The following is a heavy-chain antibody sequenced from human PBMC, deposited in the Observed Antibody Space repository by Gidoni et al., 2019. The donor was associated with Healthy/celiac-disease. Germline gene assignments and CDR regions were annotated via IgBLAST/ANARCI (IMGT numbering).Heavy chain of an antibody. CDR3: AKVRREFDY. J-gene: IGHJ4*02. Sequence: EVQLLESGVGLVQPVGSLILSCEASGFTFSSYALSWVRQAPWKGLEWVLDIRGSGGSTYYADSVKGRFTISRDNSKNTLYLQMNSLRAEDKAVYYCAKVRREFDYWGQGTLVTVSS. CDR2: IRGSGGST. V-gene: IGHV3-23*01. CDR1: GFTFSSYA.